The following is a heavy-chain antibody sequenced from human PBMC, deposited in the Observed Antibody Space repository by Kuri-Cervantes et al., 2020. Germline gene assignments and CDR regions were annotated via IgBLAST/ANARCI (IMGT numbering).Heavy chain of an antibody. Sequence: SGPTLVKPTQTLTLACTVPGFSLSNARMGVSWIRQPPGKALEWLAHIFSNDEKSYSTSLKSRLTISKDTSKSQVVLTMTNMDPVDTATYYCARISSYCGGDCYSYDYWGQGTLVTVSS. D-gene: IGHD2-21*02. J-gene: IGHJ4*02. V-gene: IGHV2-26*01. CDR3: ARISSYCGGDCYSYDY. CDR1: GFSLSNARMG. CDR2: IFSNDEK.